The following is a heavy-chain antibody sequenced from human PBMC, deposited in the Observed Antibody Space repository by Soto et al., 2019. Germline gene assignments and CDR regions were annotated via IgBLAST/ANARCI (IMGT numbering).Heavy chain of an antibody. J-gene: IGHJ4*02. CDR1: GFTFTSYA. CDR2: ISFDGSNK. CDR3: ARDAGPSYFDY. V-gene: IGHV3-30*01. Sequence: QVQLVESGGGVVQPGRSLRLSCAASGFTFTSYAMHWVRQAPGRGLEWVAFISFDGSNKYYADSVKGRFTISRDHSKNALYLQMNSLRAQDTAASYRARDAGPSYFDYWGPGTLVPVSS.